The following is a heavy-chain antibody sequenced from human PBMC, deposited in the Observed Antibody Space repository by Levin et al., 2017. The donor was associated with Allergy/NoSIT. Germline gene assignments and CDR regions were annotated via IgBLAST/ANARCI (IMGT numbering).Heavy chain of an antibody. D-gene: IGHD3-9*01. J-gene: IGHJ5*02. CDR1: GGSFSGYY. V-gene: IGHV4-34*01. CDR3: AREAIYYDVSTGHYKRSYFDP. CDR2: ISHTGRT. Sequence: SQTLSLTCAISGGSFSGYYWSWIRQPPGKGLEWIGEISHTGRTNYNPSLKSRVTISADTSKNHFSLNLSSVTAADTAAYYCAREAIYYDVSTGHYKRSYFDPWGQGTLVTVSS.